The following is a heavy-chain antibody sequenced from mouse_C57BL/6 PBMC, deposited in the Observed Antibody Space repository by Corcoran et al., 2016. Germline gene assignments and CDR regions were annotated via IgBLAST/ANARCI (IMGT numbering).Heavy chain of an antibody. D-gene: IGHD1-1*01. CDR2: IYPRSGNT. CDR1: GYTFTSYG. Sequence: QVQLQQSGAELARPGASVKLSCKASGYTFTSYGISWVKQRTGQGLEWIGEIYPRSGNTYYNEKFKGKATLTADKSSSTAYMELRSLTSEDSAVYFCARSVTTVVHFDYWGQGTTLTVSS. J-gene: IGHJ2*01. CDR3: ARSVTTVVHFDY. V-gene: IGHV1-81*01.